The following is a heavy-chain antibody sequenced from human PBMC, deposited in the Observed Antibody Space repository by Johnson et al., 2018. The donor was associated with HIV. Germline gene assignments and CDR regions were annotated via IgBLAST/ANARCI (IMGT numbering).Heavy chain of an antibody. D-gene: IGHD2-21*01. J-gene: IGHJ3*01. CDR3: ARRAYCGGCSYIGFDL. CDR1: GFTFDDYA. CDR2: IGWNSGSI. Sequence: VQLVESGGGLVQPGRSLRLSCAASGFTFDDYAMHWVRQAPGKGLEWVSGIGWNSGSIDYADSVKGRFSISRDNAKNSLYLQMNSLRAEDTAVYYCARRAYCGGCSYIGFDLWGQGTKVTVSS. V-gene: IGHV3-9*01.